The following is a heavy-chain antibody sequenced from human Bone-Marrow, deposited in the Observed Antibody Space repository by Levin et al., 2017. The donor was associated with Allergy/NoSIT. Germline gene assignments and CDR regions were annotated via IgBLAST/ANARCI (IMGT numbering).Heavy chain of an antibody. J-gene: IGHJ3*02. CDR1: GYTFTSYD. D-gene: IGHD3-3*01. V-gene: IGHV1-8*01. CDR2: MNPNSGNT. CDR3: ARGLRPSVWYDFWSGYSQDAFDI. Sequence: GESLKISCKASGYTFTSYDINWVRQATGQGLEWMGWMNPNSGNTGYAQKFQGRVTMTRNTSISTAYMELSSLRSEDTAVYYCARGLRPSVWYDFWSGYSQDAFDIWGQGTMVTVSS.